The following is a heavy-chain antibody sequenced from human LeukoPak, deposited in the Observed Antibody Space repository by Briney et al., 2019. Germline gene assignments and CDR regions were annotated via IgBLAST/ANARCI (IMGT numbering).Heavy chain of an antibody. CDR2: IRYDGSNE. Sequence: PGGSLRLSCAASGFTFSSYGMHWVRQAPGKGLEWVAFIRYDGSNEYYADSVKGRFTISRDNSKNTLYLQMNSLRAEDTAVYYCAAEFGLLNRLFDYWGQGTLVTVSS. V-gene: IGHV3-30*02. CDR1: GFTFSSYG. J-gene: IGHJ4*02. D-gene: IGHD3-10*01. CDR3: AAEFGLLNRLFDY.